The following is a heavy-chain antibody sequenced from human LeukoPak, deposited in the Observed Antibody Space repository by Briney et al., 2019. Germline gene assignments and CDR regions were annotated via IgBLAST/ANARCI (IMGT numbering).Heavy chain of an antibody. Sequence: SVKVSCKASGGTFSSYAISWVRQAPGQGLEWMGRIIPILGIANYAQKFQGRVTITADKSTSTAYMELSSLRSEDTAVYYCARDRAVGALPFGYWGQGTLVTVSS. V-gene: IGHV1-69*04. CDR1: GGTFSSYA. D-gene: IGHD1-26*01. J-gene: IGHJ4*02. CDR3: ARDRAVGALPFGY. CDR2: IIPILGIA.